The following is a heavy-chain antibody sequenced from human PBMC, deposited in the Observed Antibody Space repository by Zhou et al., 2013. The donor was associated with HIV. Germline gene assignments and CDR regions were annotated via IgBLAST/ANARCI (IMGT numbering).Heavy chain of an antibody. CDR1: GYAFSNYD. Sequence: QVQLVQSGAEVKKPGSSVKVSCKASGYAFSNYDINWVRQATGQGLEWMGWMNPNSANTGYAQRFQGRVSITRDTSISTAYLELSSLTPEDTAVYYCTRGIVVVVAYDAFDIWGQGTMVTVSS. V-gene: IGHV1-8*03. D-gene: IGHD2-15*01. CDR3: TRGIVVVVAYDAFDI. CDR2: MNPNSANT. J-gene: IGHJ3*02.